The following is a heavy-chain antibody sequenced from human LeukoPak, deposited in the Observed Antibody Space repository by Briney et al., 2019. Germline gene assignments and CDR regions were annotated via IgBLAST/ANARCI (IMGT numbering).Heavy chain of an antibody. D-gene: IGHD3-10*01. CDR3: ARQYEF. V-gene: IGHV4-39*01. CDR2: WHHSGIT. Sequence: PSETLSLTCTVSGASIISGNYFWGWVRQPPGKRLEWIGSWHHSGITDYNPSLKSRVTIVADTSKNQFSLKLASVAAADSAVYSCARQYEFWGQGTLVTVSS. CDR1: GASIISGNYF. J-gene: IGHJ4*02.